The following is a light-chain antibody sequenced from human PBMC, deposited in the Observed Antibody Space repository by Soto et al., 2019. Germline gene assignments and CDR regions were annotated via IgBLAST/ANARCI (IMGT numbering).Light chain of an antibody. CDR2: KAS. CDR1: QSVSSR. Sequence: DIQMTQSPPTLSASVGDRVTITCRASQSVSSRLAWYQQKPGKAPKLLIYKASSLESGVPSRFSGSGSGTEFTLTISRLQPDDFPTYYCQQYDSYSSFGPGTKVDMK. J-gene: IGKJ3*01. V-gene: IGKV1-5*03. CDR3: QQYDSYSS.